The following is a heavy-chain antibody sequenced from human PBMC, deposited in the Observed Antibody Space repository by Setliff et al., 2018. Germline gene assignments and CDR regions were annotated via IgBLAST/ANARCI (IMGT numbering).Heavy chain of an antibody. CDR3: ARDTRDKYDSSGYYLSLDS. D-gene: IGHD3-22*01. Sequence: GASVKVSCKTSGGTFGTSAISWVRQAPGQGLEWMGGTFPMFDRPNYAQKFQARVTITADESTNTAYMELSTLRSEDTAVYYCARDTRDKYDSSGYYLSLDSWGQGSLVTVSS. V-gene: IGHV1-69*13. CDR2: TFPMFDRP. CDR1: GGTFGTSA. J-gene: IGHJ4*02.